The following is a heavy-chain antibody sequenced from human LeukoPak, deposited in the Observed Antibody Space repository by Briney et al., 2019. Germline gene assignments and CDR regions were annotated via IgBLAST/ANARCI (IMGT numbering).Heavy chain of an antibody. CDR1: GGSISSGSYY. V-gene: IGHV4-61*02. Sequence: PSETLSLTCTVSGGSISSGSYYWSWIRQPAGKGLEWIGRIYTSGSANYNPSLKSRVTISVDTSKNQFSLKLSSVTAADTAVYYCARLGATVTTDPYYYYGMDVWGQGTTVTVSS. J-gene: IGHJ6*02. CDR2: IYTSGSA. CDR3: ARLGATVTTDPYYYYGMDV. D-gene: IGHD1-26*01.